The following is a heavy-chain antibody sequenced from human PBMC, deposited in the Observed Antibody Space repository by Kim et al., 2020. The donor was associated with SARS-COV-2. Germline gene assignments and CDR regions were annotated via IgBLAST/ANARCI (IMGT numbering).Heavy chain of an antibody. D-gene: IGHD6-19*01. CDR2: ISWNSGSI. Sequence: GGSLRLSCAASGFTFDDYAMHWVRQAPGKGLEWVSGISWNSGSIGYADSVKGRFTISRDNAKNSLYLQMNSLRAEDTALYYCAKDIIQHSSGWYLDDIYQYYYYYYGMDVWGQGTTVTVSS. V-gene: IGHV3-9*01. CDR1: GFTFDDYA. J-gene: IGHJ6*02. CDR3: AKDIIQHSSGWYLDDIYQYYYYYYGMDV.